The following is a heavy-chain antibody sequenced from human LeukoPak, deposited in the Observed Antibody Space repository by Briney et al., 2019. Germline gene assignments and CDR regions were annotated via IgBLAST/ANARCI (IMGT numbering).Heavy chain of an antibody. J-gene: IGHJ5*02. D-gene: IGHD4-23*01. CDR1: GGTFSGYA. CDR3: ARVDFGNSVDWFDP. CDR2: IIPIFGTA. Sequence: SVKVSCKASGGTFSGYAISWVRQAPGQGLEWMGGIIPIFGTANYAQKFQGRVTMTTDTSTSTAYMELRSLRSDDTAVYYCARVDFGNSVDWFDPWGQGTLVTVSS. V-gene: IGHV1-69*05.